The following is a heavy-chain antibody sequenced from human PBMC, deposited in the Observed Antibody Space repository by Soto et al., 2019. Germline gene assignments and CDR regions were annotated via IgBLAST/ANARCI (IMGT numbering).Heavy chain of an antibody. D-gene: IGHD3-10*01. CDR1: GYTFTSYG. CDR2: ISAYNGNT. Sequence: QVQLVQSGAEVKKPGASVKVSCKASGYTFTSYGISWVRQAPGQGLEWMGWISAYNGNTNYAQKLQGRVTMTTDTSTSTAYMELRSLRYDDKAVYYCARDRDYYGSGSYYMDWFDPWGQGTLVTVSS. CDR3: ARDRDYYGSGSYYMDWFDP. V-gene: IGHV1-18*01. J-gene: IGHJ5*02.